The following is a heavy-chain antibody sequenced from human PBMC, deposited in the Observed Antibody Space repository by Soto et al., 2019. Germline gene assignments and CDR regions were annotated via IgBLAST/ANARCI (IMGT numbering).Heavy chain of an antibody. CDR3: ARGRIAAAGTGWFDP. D-gene: IGHD6-13*01. CDR1: GFTFSSYA. CDR2: ISYDGSNK. J-gene: IGHJ5*02. Sequence: QVQLVESGGGVVQPGRSLRLSCAASGFTFSSYAMHWVRQAPGKGLEWVAVISYDGSNKYYADSVKGRFTISRDNSKNPLYLQMNSLRAEDTAVYYCARGRIAAAGTGWFDPWGQGTLVTVSS. V-gene: IGHV3-30-3*01.